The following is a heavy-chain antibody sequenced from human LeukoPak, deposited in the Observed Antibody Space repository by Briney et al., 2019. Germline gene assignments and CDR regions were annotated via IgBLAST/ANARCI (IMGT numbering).Heavy chain of an antibody. Sequence: GGSLRLSCAASGFMFSNYAMTWVRQAPGKGLESISVIGGSGDATNYADSVKGRFTISRDNSKSMLYVQMNSLRAEDTAVYYCAKSTSFYLDSWGQGTLVTVSS. CDR2: IGGSGDAT. CDR1: GFMFSNYA. J-gene: IGHJ5*01. V-gene: IGHV3-23*01. CDR3: AKSTSFYLDS. D-gene: IGHD2/OR15-2a*01.